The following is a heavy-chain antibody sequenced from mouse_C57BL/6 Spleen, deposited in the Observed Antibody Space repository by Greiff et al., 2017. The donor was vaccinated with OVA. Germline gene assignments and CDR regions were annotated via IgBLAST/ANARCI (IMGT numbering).Heavy chain of an antibody. CDR1: GYAFSSSW. V-gene: IGHV1-82*01. Sequence: QVQLKESGPELVKPGASVKISCKASGYAFSSSWMNWVKQRPGKGLEWIGRIYPGDGDTNYNGKFKGKATLTADKSSSTAYMQLSSLTSEDSAVYFCARGWLTGKGYFDYWGQGTTLTVSS. CDR2: IYPGDGDT. J-gene: IGHJ2*01. CDR3: ARGWLTGKGYFDY. D-gene: IGHD4-1*01.